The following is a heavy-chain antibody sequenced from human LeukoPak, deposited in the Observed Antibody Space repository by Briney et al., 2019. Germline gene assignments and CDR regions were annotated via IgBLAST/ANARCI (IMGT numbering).Heavy chain of an antibody. V-gene: IGHV3-66*02. J-gene: IGHJ6*02. CDR1: GFTVSSNY. Sequence: PGGSLRLSCAASGFTVSSNYMSWVRQAPGKGLEWVSVIYSGGSTYYADSVKGRFTISRDNSKNTLYPQMNSLRAEDTAVYYCARDLAAAGHYGMDVWGQGTTVTVSS. CDR3: ARDLAAAGHYGMDV. CDR2: IYSGGST. D-gene: IGHD6-13*01.